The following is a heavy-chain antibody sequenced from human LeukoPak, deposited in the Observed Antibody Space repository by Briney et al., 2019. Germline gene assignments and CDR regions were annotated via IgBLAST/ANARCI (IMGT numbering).Heavy chain of an antibody. CDR3: ARSFGESYFDY. V-gene: IGHV4-34*09. D-gene: IGHD3-10*01. Sequence: SETLSLTCAVYGGSFSGYYWSWIRQPPGKGLEWIGEINHSGSTYYNPCLKSRLTISVDTSKNQFSPKLSSVTAADTAVYYCARSFGESYFDYWGQGILVTVSS. CDR2: INHSGST. CDR1: GGSFSGYY. J-gene: IGHJ4*02.